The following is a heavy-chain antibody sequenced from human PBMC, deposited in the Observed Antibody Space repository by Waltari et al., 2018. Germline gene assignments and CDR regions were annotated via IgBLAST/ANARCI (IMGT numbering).Heavy chain of an antibody. Sequence: QVQLVQSGAAVKKPGSSVKVSCKASGGTFRSYAISWVRQAPGQGLEWMGGIIPIFGTANYAQKFQGRVTITADESTSTAYMELSSLRSEDTAVYYCARGGDVLRYFDWFGYYYMDVWGKGTTVTVSS. CDR2: IIPIFGTA. V-gene: IGHV1-69*01. CDR1: GGTFRSYA. CDR3: ARGGDVLRYFDWFGYYYMDV. J-gene: IGHJ6*03. D-gene: IGHD3-9*01.